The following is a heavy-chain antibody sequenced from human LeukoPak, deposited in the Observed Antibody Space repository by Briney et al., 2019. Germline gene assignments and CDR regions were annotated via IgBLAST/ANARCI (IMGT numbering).Heavy chain of an antibody. J-gene: IGHJ4*02. V-gene: IGHV1-18*01. CDR3: ARVNYDFWSGYYVY. D-gene: IGHD3-3*01. CDR2: ISAYNGYT. CDR1: GYTFTSYG. Sequence: ASVKVSCKASGYTFTSYGISWVRQAPGQGLEWMGWISAYNGYTNYPQKLQGRVTMTTDTSTRTAYMELRSLRSDDTAVYYCARVNYDFWSGYYVYWGQGTLVTVSS.